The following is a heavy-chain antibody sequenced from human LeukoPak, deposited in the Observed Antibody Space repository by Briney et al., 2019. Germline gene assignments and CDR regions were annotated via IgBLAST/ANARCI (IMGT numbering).Heavy chain of an antibody. CDR1: GGTFSSYA. J-gene: IGHJ4*02. CDR3: ARGGDGYNRNLDY. V-gene: IGHV1-69*05. Sequence: ASVKVSCKASGGTFSSYAISWVRQAPGQGLEWMGGIIPIFGTANYAQKFQGRVTITTDESTSTAYMELSSLRSEDTAVYYCARGGDGYNRNLDYWGQGTLVTVSS. CDR2: IIPIFGTA. D-gene: IGHD5-24*01.